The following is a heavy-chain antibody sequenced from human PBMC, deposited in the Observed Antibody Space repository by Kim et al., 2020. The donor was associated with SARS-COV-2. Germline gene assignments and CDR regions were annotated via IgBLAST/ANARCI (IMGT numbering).Heavy chain of an antibody. D-gene: IGHD5-12*01. J-gene: IGHJ6*02. CDR3: ARVRIEATSLLLYLLAV. CDR1: GDTFKNDG. Sequence: SVKVSCKASGDTFKNDGLSWVRQAPRQGLEWMGRIVPFLNLTYYAEKYRGRVTISADKSTSTSYMELSSLSSDDTAVYYCARVRIEATSLLLYLLAVWG. V-gene: IGHV1-69*10. CDR2: IVPFLNLT.